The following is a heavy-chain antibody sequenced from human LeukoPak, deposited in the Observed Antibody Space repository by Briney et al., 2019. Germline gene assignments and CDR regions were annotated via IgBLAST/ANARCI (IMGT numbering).Heavy chain of an antibody. V-gene: IGHV3-23*01. CDR1: GFTFSSYA. D-gene: IGHD2-2*01. CDR2: VSGSGGST. Sequence: GGSLRLSCAASGFTFSSYAMSWVRQAPGKGLEWVSSVSGSGGSTFYADSVKGRFTISRDNSKNTLYLQMNSLRAEDTAVYYCAKDHGTSTWPFDYWGQGTLVTVSS. J-gene: IGHJ4*02. CDR3: AKDHGTSTWPFDY.